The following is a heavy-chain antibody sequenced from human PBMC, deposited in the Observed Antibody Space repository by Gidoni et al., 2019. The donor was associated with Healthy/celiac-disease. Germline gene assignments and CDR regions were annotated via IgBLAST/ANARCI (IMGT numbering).Heavy chain of an antibody. Sequence: EFQLVYSVGGLVQPGGSLRLSFPASGFTFSSYWMHWVRQAPGKGLVWVSRMNSDGSSTSYADSVKGRCTISRDNAKNTLYLQMNSLRAEETAVYYCARVDYQLHFDLWGRGTLVTVSS. J-gene: IGHJ2*01. CDR2: MNSDGSST. CDR3: ARVDYQLHFDL. CDR1: GFTFSSYW. V-gene: IGHV3-74*01. D-gene: IGHD2-2*01.